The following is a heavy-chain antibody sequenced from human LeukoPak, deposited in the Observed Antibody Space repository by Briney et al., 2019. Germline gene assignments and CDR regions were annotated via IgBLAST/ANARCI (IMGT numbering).Heavy chain of an antibody. CDR1: GFTFSSYS. J-gene: IGHJ4*02. Sequence: GGSLGLSCAASGFTFSSYSMNWVRQAPGKGLEWVSSISSSSSYIYYADSVKGRFTISRDNAKNSLYLQMNSLRAGDTAVYYCSRDIYGVFDYWGQGTLVTVSS. CDR3: SRDIYGVFDY. CDR2: ISSSSSYI. V-gene: IGHV3-21*01. D-gene: IGHD4-17*01.